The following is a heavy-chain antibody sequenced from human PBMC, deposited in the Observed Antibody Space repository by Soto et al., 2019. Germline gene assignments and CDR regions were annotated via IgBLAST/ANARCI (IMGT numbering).Heavy chain of an antibody. CDR3: AREVTMVRGGILGEGMDV. V-gene: IGHV1-69*19. J-gene: IGHJ6*02. D-gene: IGHD3-10*01. Sequence: QVQLVQSGAEVKKPGSSVKVSCKASGGTFSSYAISWVRQAPGQGLEWMGGIIPIFVTANYAQKIQGRVTIAADEYTSRDYMELSSLGSEDTAVYYCAREVTMVRGGILGEGMDVWGQGTTVTVSS. CDR2: IIPIFVTA. CDR1: GGTFSSYA.